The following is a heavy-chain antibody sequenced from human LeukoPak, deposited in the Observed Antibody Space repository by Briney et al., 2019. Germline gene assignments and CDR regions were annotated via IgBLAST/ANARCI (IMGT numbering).Heavy chain of an antibody. CDR1: GGTFSSYA. CDR2: IIPIFGTA. CDR3: ARGGPYYDSSGPQDAFDI. V-gene: IGHV1-69*01. Sequence: GSSVNVSCKASGGTFSSYAISWVRQAPGQGLEWMGGIIPIFGTANYAQKFQGRVTITADESTSTAYMELSSLRSEDTAVYYCARGGPYYDSSGPQDAFDIWGQGTMVTVSS. J-gene: IGHJ3*02. D-gene: IGHD3-22*01.